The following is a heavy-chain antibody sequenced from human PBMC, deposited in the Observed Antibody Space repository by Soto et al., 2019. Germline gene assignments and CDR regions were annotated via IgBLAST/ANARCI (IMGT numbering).Heavy chain of an antibody. Sequence: EVQLLESGGGLVQPGGSLRLSCAASGFTFSSYAMTWVRQAPGKGLHWVSGISGSAGTTNYADSVKGRFTISRDNSKNTLYLQMNSLRAEDTAVYYCAKERYSGSFGTSDYWGQGTLVTVS. CDR1: GFTFSSYA. V-gene: IGHV3-23*01. CDR2: ISGSAGTT. J-gene: IGHJ4*02. D-gene: IGHD1-26*01. CDR3: AKERYSGSFGTSDY.